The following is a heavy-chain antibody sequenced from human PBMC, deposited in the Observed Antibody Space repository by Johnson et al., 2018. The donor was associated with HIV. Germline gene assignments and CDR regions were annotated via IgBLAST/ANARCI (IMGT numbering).Heavy chain of an antibody. J-gene: IGHJ3*02. V-gene: IGHV3-30*02. CDR1: GFTFRSYG. CDR2: IRYDGSNK. Sequence: QVQLVESGGGVVQPGGSLRLSCAASGFTFRSYGMHWVRQAPGKGLEWVAFIRYDGSNKYYVDSVKGRFTISRDNSKNTLYLQMNSLRAEDTALYYCAKEYNFWSGYPDDAFDIWGQGTMVTVSS. D-gene: IGHD3-3*01. CDR3: AKEYNFWSGYPDDAFDI.